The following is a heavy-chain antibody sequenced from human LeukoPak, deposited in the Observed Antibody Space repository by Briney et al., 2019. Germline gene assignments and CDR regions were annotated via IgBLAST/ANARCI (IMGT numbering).Heavy chain of an antibody. J-gene: IGHJ4*02. Sequence: PGGSLRLSCTGSGFTLSSYEMTWIRQAPGKGLEWVSTISGSGGSTYYADSVKGRFTISRDNSKSTLYLQINSLRAEDTAVYYCAKSGYNRFDYWGQGTLVTVSS. CDR2: ISGSGGST. CDR3: AKSGYNRFDY. CDR1: GFTLSSYE. D-gene: IGHD5-24*01. V-gene: IGHV3-23*01.